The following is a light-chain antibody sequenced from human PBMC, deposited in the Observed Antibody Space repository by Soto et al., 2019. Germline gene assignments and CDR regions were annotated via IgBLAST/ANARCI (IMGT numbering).Light chain of an antibody. Sequence: EIVMTQSPATLSVSPGERATLSCRASQSVSSNLAWYQQKPGQAPRLLIYGASTRATGIPARFSGSGSGTEFTLPISSLQSEDFATYYCQHYNNYSEAFGHGTKVELK. CDR1: QSVSSN. CDR2: GAS. V-gene: IGKV3-15*01. J-gene: IGKJ1*01. CDR3: QHYNNYSEA.